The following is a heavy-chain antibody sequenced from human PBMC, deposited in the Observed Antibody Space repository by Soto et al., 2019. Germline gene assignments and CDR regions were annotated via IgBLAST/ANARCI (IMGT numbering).Heavy chain of an antibody. CDR3: ARDADILTGSDAFAI. CDR1: GFTFSDYY. CDR2: IGSSSSYT. J-gene: IGHJ3*02. D-gene: IGHD3-9*01. V-gene: IGHV3-11*05. Sequence: QVQLVESGGGLVKPGGSLRLSCAASGFTFSDYYMSWIRQAPGKGLEWVSYIGSSSSYTNYADSVKGRFTISRDNAKNSLYLQMNSLRAEDTAVYYCARDADILTGSDAFAIWGQGTMVTVSS.